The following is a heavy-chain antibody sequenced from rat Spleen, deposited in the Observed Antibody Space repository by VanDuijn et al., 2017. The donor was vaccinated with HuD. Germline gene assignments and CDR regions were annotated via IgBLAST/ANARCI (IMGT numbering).Heavy chain of an antibody. CDR2: VSHDGGDT. J-gene: IGHJ3*01. D-gene: IGHD1-9*01. Sequence: EVQVVEAGGGLVQPGRSMKLSCAVSGFTFSNYYMAWVRQAPTKGLEWVASVSHDGGDTYYRDSVKGRFTISRDNAENTLYLQMDSLRSEDTATYYCARHPTYYGFDGDWLACWGQGTLVTVSS. V-gene: IGHV5-25*01. CDR3: ARHPTYYGFDGDWLAC. CDR1: GFTFSNYY.